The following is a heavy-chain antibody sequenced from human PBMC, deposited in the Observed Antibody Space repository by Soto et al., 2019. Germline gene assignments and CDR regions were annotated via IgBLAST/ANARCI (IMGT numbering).Heavy chain of an antibody. CDR2: INPSGGST. Sequence: ASVKVSCKASGYTFTSYYMHWVRQAPGQGLEWMGIINPSGGSTSYAQKFQGRVTMTRDTSTSTVYMELSSLRYEDTAVYYCAREKSIAARRRTNWFDPGGQGSLVTVSS. J-gene: IGHJ5*02. D-gene: IGHD6-6*01. CDR1: GYTFTSYY. CDR3: AREKSIAARRRTNWFDP. V-gene: IGHV1-46*01.